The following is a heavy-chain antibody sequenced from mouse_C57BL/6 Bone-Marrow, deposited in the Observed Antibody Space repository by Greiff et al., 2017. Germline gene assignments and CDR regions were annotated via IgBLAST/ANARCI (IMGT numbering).Heavy chain of an antibody. CDR3: AKNSPSFDY. V-gene: IGHV2-3*01. CDR2: IWGDGSP. CDR1: GLSLTSYG. D-gene: IGHD2-10*02. J-gene: IGHJ2*01. Sequence: QVKLMESGPGLVAPSQSLSITCPVSGLSLTSYGVSWVRQPPGKGLEWLGVIWGDGSPNYHSALISRLSISKDNYKSQVFLRMNSLQTDATATYYCAKNSPSFDYWCQGTTLTVSS.